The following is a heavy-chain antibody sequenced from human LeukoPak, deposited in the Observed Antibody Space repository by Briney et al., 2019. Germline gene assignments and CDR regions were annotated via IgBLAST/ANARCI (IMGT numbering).Heavy chain of an antibody. D-gene: IGHD2-15*01. CDR3: AKQLGYCSDGSCYFPY. CDR1: GFTFSSSA. Sequence: GGSLRLSCAASGFTFSSSAMSWVRQAPGKGLEWVSAISNNGGYTYYADSVQGRFTISRDNSKSTLCLQMNSLRAEDTAVYYCAKQLGYCSDGSCYFPYWGQGTLVTVSS. J-gene: IGHJ4*02. V-gene: IGHV3-23*01. CDR2: ISNNGGYT.